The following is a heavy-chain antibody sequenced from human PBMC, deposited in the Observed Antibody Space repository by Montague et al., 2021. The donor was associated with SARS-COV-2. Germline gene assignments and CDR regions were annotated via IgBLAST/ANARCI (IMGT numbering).Heavy chain of an antibody. CDR2: IFYSGTT. V-gene: IGHV4-39*01. J-gene: IGHJ4*02. Sequence: SETLSLTCTVSGASISSSEYSWGWIRQSPGKGLDWFGSIFYSGTTYFNPSLRSRISISVDTSKNQFSLKVTSVTAADTAVYYCARHVTFGGVVVALDYWGQGNLVSVSS. CDR1: GASISSSEYS. D-gene: IGHD3-16*02. CDR3: ARHVTFGGVVVALDY.